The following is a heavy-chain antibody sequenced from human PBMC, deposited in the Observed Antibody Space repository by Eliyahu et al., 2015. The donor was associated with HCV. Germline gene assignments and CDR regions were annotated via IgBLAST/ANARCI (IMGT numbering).Heavy chain of an antibody. J-gene: IGHJ5*02. V-gene: IGHV4-59*01. CDR3: ASGGGGIAVTGTGGWFDP. Sequence: QVQLQESGPGLVKPSETLSLTCTVSGGSITTYYWSWIRQPPGKGLEWIGYIHYRGSTNYNPSLKSRVTISVDTSKNQLSLNVTSVTAADTAMYYCASGGGGIAVTGTGGWFDPWGQGTLVTVSS. D-gene: IGHD6-19*01. CDR1: GGSITTYY. CDR2: IHYRGST.